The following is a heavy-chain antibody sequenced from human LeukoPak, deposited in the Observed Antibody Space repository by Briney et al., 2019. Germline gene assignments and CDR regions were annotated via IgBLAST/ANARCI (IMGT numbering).Heavy chain of an antibody. J-gene: IGHJ4*02. CDR3: ARDPGYSNSPYYLDY. D-gene: IGHD5-12*01. CDR2: IYSGGST. CDR1: RFSVDSLY. Sequence: GGSLRLSCTPYRFSVDSLYMSCVRQAPGEGLEWVAVIYSGGSTYYTDSVKGRFTISRDNAKNSLYLQMNSLRAEDTAVFYCARDPGYSNSPYYLDYWGQGTLVTVSS. V-gene: IGHV3-66*01.